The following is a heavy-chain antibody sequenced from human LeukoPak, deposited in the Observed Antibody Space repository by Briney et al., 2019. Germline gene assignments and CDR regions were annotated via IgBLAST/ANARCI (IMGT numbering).Heavy chain of an antibody. D-gene: IGHD6-19*01. V-gene: IGHV3-23*01. CDR2: ITGRSGST. J-gene: IGHJ4*02. CDR3: ARCRPDSSGSADY. CDR1: GFTFSTYA. Sequence: GGSLRLSCAASGFTFSTYAMTWVRQAPGKGLEWVSSITGRSGSTYYADPVKGRFTISRDNSENTVFLQMDSLRAEDTAVYYCARCRPDSSGSADYWGQGTLVTVSP.